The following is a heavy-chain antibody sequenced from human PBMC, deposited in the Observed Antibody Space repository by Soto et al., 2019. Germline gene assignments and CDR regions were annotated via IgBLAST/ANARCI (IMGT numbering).Heavy chain of an antibody. V-gene: IGHV3-23*01. CDR2: ISGSGGST. J-gene: IGHJ4*02. D-gene: IGHD5-18*01. CDR1: GFTFSSYA. CDR3: AKRSTGYSYGYADY. Sequence: WSLRLSCAASGFTFSSYAMSWVRQAPGKGLEWVSAISGSGGSTYYADSVKGRFTISRDNSKNTLYLQMNSLRAEDTAVYYCAKRSTGYSYGYADYWGQGTLVTVSS.